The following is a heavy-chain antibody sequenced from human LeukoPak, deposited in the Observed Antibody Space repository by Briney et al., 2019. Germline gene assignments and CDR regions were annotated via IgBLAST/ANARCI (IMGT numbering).Heavy chain of an antibody. J-gene: IGHJ4*02. V-gene: IGHV4-59*01. CDR1: GGSISSYY. CDR3: AREQGGYCSGGSCYSGFDY. CDR2: IYYSGST. D-gene: IGHD2-15*01. Sequence: SETLSLTRTVSGGSISSYYWSWIRQPPGKGLEWNGYIYYSGSTNYNPSLKSRVTISVDTSKNQFSLKLSSVTAADTAVYYCAREQGGYCSGGSCYSGFDYSGQGTLVTVSS.